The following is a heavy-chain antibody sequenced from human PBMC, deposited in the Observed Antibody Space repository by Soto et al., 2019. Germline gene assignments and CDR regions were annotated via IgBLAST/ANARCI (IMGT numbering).Heavy chain of an antibody. D-gene: IGHD3-3*01. V-gene: IGHV3-23*01. Sequence: GGSLRLSCAASGFTFSSYAMSWVRQAPGKGLEWVSAISGSGGSTYYADSVKGRFTISRDNSKNTLYLQMNSLRAEDTAVYYCAKGGVLRFLEWLNQDRGPYGMDVWGQGTTVTVSS. J-gene: IGHJ6*02. CDR3: AKGGVLRFLEWLNQDRGPYGMDV. CDR2: ISGSGGST. CDR1: GFTFSSYA.